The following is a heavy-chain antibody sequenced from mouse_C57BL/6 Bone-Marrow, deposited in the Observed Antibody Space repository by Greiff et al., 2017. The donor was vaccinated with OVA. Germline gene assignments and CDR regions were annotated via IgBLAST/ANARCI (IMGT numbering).Heavy chain of an antibody. CDR2: IDPSDSYT. CDR1: GHTFTSYW. CDR3: ARDFDY. V-gene: IGHV1-59*01. J-gene: IGHJ2*01. Sequence: QVQLQQPGAELVRPGTSVKLSCKASGHTFTSYWMHWVKQRPGQGLEWIGVIDPSDSYTNYNQKFKGKATLTVDTSSSTAYMQLSSLTSEDSAVYYCARDFDYWGQGTTLTVSS.